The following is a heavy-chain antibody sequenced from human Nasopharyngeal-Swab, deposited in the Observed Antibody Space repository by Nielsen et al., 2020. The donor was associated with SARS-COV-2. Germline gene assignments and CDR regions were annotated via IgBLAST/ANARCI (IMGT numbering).Heavy chain of an antibody. Sequence: LTCAASGFTFSSYTIHWVRQAPGKGLEWVAVISYDASDKYYADSVKGQFTLSRDNSKNTVYLQMNSLRAEDTAVYYCARDRPHWGCDYWGQGTLVTVSS. V-gene: IGHV3-30*04. D-gene: IGHD3-16*01. CDR2: ISYDASDK. J-gene: IGHJ4*02. CDR3: ARDRPHWGCDY. CDR1: GFTFSSYT.